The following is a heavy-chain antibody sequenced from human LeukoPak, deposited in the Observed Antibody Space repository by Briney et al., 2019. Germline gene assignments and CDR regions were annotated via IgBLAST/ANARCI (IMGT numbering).Heavy chain of an antibody. V-gene: IGHV3-74*01. CDR2: INSDGSST. CDR1: GFTFSSYA. CDR3: ASLTYYYDSSGTPDAFDI. Sequence: GGSLRLSCAASGFTFSSYAMTWVRQAPGKGLVWVSRINSDGSSTSYADSVKGRFTISRDNAKNTLYLQMNSLRAEDTAVYYCASLTYYYDSSGTPDAFDIWGQGTMVTVSS. J-gene: IGHJ3*02. D-gene: IGHD3-22*01.